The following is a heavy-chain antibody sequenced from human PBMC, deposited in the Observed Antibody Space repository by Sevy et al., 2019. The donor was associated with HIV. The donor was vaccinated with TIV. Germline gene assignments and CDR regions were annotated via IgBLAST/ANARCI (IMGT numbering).Heavy chain of an antibody. Sequence: GGSLRLSCAASGFTFTTYEMNWVRQGPGKGLEWVSYISSSGSTIYYADSVKGRLTISRDNAKNSLYLQMNSLRAEDTAVYYCAGGEWGGVHYWGQGTLVTVSS. CDR2: ISSSGSTI. D-gene: IGHD3-16*01. CDR3: AGGEWGGVHY. V-gene: IGHV3-48*03. J-gene: IGHJ4*02. CDR1: GFTFTTYE.